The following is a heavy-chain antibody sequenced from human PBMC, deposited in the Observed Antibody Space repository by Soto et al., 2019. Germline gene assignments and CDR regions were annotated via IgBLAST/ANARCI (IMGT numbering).Heavy chain of an antibody. D-gene: IGHD2-2*01. CDR1: GFTFSSYA. V-gene: IGHV3-23*01. J-gene: IGHJ4*02. Sequence: GGSLRLSWAASGFTFSSYAMSWVRQAPGKGLEWVSAITGSDGNTYYADSVKGRFTISRDNSKNTLYLQMNSLRADDTAVYYCAKTVSTTWAFDYWGQGTLVTVSS. CDR2: ITGSDGNT. CDR3: AKTVSTTWAFDY.